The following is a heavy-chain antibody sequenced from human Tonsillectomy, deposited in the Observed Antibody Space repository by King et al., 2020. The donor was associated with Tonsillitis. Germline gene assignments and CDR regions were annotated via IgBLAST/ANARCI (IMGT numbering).Heavy chain of an antibody. CDR3: ARHFLPEGPSYYDVVTGSNWFDP. D-gene: IGHD3-9*01. CDR1: GGSISSSNY. J-gene: IGHJ5*02. CDR2: IYYSGTT. Sequence: QLQESGPGLAKPSETLSLTCIVSGGSISSSNYWGWIRQPPGKGLEWIGSIYYSGTTYYNPSLKSRVTISVDTSSNQFSLELRSVTAADTAVYYCARHFLPEGPSYYDVVTGSNWFDPWGQGTLLTVSS. V-gene: IGHV4-39*01.